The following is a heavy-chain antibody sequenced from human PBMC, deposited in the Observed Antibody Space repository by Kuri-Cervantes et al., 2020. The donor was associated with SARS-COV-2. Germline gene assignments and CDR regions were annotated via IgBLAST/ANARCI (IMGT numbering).Heavy chain of an antibody. J-gene: IGHJ4*02. D-gene: IGHD4-11*01. CDR2: IDWDDDK. CDR3: ARIQATTVIADY. Sequence: TLSLTCTVSGGSISSHYWSWIRQPPGKALEWLARIDWDDDKYYSTSLKTRLTISKDTSKNQVALTMTNMDPVDTGTYYCARIQATTVIADYWGQGSLVTVSS. CDR1: GGSISSHYW. V-gene: IGHV2-70*11.